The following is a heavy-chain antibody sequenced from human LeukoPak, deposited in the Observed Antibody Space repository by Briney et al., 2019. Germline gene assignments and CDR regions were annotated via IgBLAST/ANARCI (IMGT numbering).Heavy chain of an antibody. CDR2: INQDGSEK. J-gene: IGHJ4*02. Sequence: GGSLRLSCAASGFTFNRSWMSWVRQAPGKGLEWVAYINQDGSEKYYVDSVKGRFTIYRDNAKNSLYLQMNSLRAEDTAVFYCARAQFTMVRGVARPLFDYWGQGTLVTVPS. D-gene: IGHD3-10*01. CDR3: ARAQFTMVRGVARPLFDY. V-gene: IGHV3-7*03. CDR1: GFTFNRSW.